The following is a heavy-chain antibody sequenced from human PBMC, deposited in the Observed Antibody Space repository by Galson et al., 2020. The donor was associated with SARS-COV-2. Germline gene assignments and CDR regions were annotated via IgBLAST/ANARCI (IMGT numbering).Heavy chain of an antibody. Sequence: QLGEPLKISCAASGVALSHTATHWVRQAPGQGLEWVAIISYVGTTTYNSDSVKGGFSTSRDTSKNTLYLQMNSLRPQDTAVYYFARGTDDHTSSWYDYWGQGARVSVSS. CDR3: ARGTDDHTSSWYDY. D-gene: IGHD6-13*01. J-gene: IGHJ4*02. CDR2: ISYVGTTT. V-gene: IGHV3-30*04. CDR1: GVALSHTA.